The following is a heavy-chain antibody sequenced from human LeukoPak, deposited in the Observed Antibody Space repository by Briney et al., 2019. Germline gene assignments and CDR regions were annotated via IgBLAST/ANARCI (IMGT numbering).Heavy chain of an antibody. CDR2: INQDGSEK. Sequence: GGSLRLSCAASGFTFSSYWMSWVRQAAGKGLKWVANINQDGSEKYYVDSVKGRFTLSRDNAKNSLYLQVNSLRAEDTAVYYCARDGNSYGYDYWGQGTLVTVSS. CDR3: ARDGNSYGYDY. V-gene: IGHV3-7*01. D-gene: IGHD5-18*01. J-gene: IGHJ4*02. CDR1: GFTFSSYW.